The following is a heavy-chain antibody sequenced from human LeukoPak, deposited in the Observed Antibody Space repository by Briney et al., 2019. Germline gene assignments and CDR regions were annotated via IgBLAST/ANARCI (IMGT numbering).Heavy chain of an antibody. CDR1: GFTFSSHD. CDR2: ISSSSSTT. D-gene: IGHD5-24*01. CDR3: ARVSYNYYGMDV. V-gene: IGHV3-48*02. Sequence: GGSLRLSCAASGFTFSSHDMNWVRQAPGEGLEGVSYISSSSSTTYYADSVKGRFTISRDNAKNSLYLQVNSLRDEDTAVYYCARVSYNYYGMDVWGQGTTVTVSS. J-gene: IGHJ6*02.